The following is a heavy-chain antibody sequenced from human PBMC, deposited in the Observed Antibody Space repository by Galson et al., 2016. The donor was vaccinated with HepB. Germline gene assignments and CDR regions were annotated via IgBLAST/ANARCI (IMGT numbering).Heavy chain of an antibody. CDR3: ARDRYNWNYHYYYYGMDV. V-gene: IGHV3-30*04. Sequence: SLRLSCAASGFTFSSYATHWVRQAPGKGLEWVAVISFDGSNKYYADSVKGRFTISRDNSKDTLYLQMNSLRAEDTAVYYCARDRYNWNYHYYYYGMDVWGQGTTVTVSS. D-gene: IGHD1-7*01. CDR1: GFTFSSYA. J-gene: IGHJ6*02. CDR2: ISFDGSNK.